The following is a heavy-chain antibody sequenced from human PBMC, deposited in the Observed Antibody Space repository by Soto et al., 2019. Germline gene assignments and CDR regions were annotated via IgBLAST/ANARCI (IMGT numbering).Heavy chain of an antibody. CDR2: INTHNGNT. CDR1: GYTFTTYG. Sequence: GASVKVSCKASGYTFTTYGISWVRQAPGQGLEWMGWINTHNGNTNYAQNLQGRVIMTADTSTSTANMERRSLRSDDTAFYYCTREGSAPYYYYGMDAWGQGTTVTVSS. CDR3: TREGSAPYYYYGMDA. J-gene: IGHJ6*02. V-gene: IGHV1-18*01. D-gene: IGHD3-10*01.